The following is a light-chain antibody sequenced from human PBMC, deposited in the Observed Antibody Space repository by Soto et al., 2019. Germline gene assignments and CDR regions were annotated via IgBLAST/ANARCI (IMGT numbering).Light chain of an antibody. CDR2: GAS. Sequence: EIVLTQSPGTLSLSPGERATLSCRASQSVSSSYLAWYQQKPGQAPRLLIYGASSRATGIPDRFSGSGSGTEFTLTISRLEPEDFAMYYCQQYGSSSRTFGHGTKVEIK. CDR3: QQYGSSSRT. V-gene: IGKV3-20*01. J-gene: IGKJ1*01. CDR1: QSVSSSY.